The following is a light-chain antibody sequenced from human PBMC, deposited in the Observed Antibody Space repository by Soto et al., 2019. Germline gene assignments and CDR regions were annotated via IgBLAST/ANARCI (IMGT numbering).Light chain of an antibody. Sequence: EIVLTQSPGTLSLSPGERATLSCRASQSVSSSYLAWYQQKPGQAPRLLIYGASNRATGIPARFSGSGSGTEFTLTISSLQSEDFTVYSCLQYHNLWAFGQGTKVDIK. CDR1: QSVSSSY. CDR2: GAS. V-gene: IGKV3D-7*01. J-gene: IGKJ1*01. CDR3: LQYHNLWA.